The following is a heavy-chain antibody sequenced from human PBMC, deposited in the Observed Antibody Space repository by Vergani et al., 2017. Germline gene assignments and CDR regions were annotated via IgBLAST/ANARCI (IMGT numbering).Heavy chain of an antibody. Sequence: QVQLQESGPGLVKPSQTLSLTCTVSGGSISSGSYYWSLIRQPAGKGLEWIGHIYTSGSTNYNPSLKSRVTMSVDTSKNQFSLKLSSVTAADTAVYYCASTIVALPADSPGPWGQGTLVTVSS. CDR1: GGSISSGSYY. J-gene: IGHJ5*02. V-gene: IGHV4-61*02. D-gene: IGHD2-2*01. CDR2: IYTSGST. CDR3: ASTIVALPADSPGP.